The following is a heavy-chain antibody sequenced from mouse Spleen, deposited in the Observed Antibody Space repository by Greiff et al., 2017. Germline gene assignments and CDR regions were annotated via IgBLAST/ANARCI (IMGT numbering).Heavy chain of an antibody. J-gene: IGHJ2*01. Sequence: EVKLMESGGGLVQPKGSLKLSCAASGFSFNTYAMNWVRQAPGKGLEWVARIRSKSNNYATYYADSVKDRFTISRDDSESMLYLQMNNLKSEDTAMYYCVRHDGDYDGMYYCDFWGQGTTLTVSS. D-gene: IGHD2-4*01. CDR2: IRSKSNNYAT. CDR3: VRHDGDYDGMYYCDF. CDR1: GFSFNTYA. V-gene: IGHV10-1*01.